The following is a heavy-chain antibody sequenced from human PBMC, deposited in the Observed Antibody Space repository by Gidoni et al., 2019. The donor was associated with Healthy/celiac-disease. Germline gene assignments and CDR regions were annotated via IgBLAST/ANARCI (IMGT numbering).Heavy chain of an antibody. CDR1: GGSISSGSYY. V-gene: IGHV4-61*02. CDR2: IYTSGST. CDR3: ARALRDGYNYFDY. Sequence: QVQLQESGPGLVKPSQTLSLTCTVSGGSISSGSYYWSWIRQPAGKGLEWIGRIYTSGSTNYNPSLKSRVTISVDTSKNQFSLKLSSVTAADTAVYYCARALRDGYNYFDYWGQGTLVTVSS. D-gene: IGHD5-12*01. J-gene: IGHJ4*02.